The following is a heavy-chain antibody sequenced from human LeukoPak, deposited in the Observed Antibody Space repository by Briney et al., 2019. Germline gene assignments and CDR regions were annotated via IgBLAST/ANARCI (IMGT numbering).Heavy chain of an antibody. CDR1: GYTFTRYA. CDR3: AREAYYYDSSGYLGYYYYMDV. J-gene: IGHJ6*03. V-gene: IGHV1-18*01. Sequence: ASVKVSCKASGYTFTRYAISWVRQAPGQGLEWMGWISAYNGHTKYAQKLQGRVTMTTDTSTSTVYMELRSLRSDDTAVYYCAREAYYYDSSGYLGYYYYMDVWGKGTTVTVSS. D-gene: IGHD3-22*01. CDR2: ISAYNGHT.